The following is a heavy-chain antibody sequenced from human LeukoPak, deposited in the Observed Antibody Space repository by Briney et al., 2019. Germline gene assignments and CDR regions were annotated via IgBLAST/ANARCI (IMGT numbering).Heavy chain of an antibody. CDR3: AREGGRHFDY. CDR2: ISSNGGST. J-gene: IGHJ4*02. V-gene: IGHV3-64*01. D-gene: IGHD3-16*01. CDR1: GFTFSSYA. Sequence: GGSLRLSCAASGFTFSSYAMHWVRQAPGNGLEYVSAISSNGGSTYYANSVKGRFTISRDNSKNTLYLQMNSLRAEDTAVYYCAREGGRHFDYWGQGTLVTVSS.